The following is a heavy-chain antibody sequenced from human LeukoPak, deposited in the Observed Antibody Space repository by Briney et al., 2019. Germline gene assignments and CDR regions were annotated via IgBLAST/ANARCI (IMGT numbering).Heavy chain of an antibody. CDR3: AKDHSGGSCYFV. Sequence: SETLSLTCTVSGGSISSLYWSWIRQPPGKGLEWIAYIYSSGSTNYNPSLKSRVTISVDTSKNQISLRLSSVTAADTAVYYCAKDHSGGSCYFVWGQGTLVTVSS. J-gene: IGHJ4*02. V-gene: IGHV4-4*08. CDR1: GGSISSLY. D-gene: IGHD2-15*01. CDR2: IYSSGST.